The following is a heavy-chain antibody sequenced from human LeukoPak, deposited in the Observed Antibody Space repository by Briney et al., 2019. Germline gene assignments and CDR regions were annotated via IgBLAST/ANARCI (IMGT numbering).Heavy chain of an antibody. V-gene: IGHV4-59*08. D-gene: IGHD6-19*01. CDR1: GGSISSYF. CDR2: IYYSGST. J-gene: IGHJ4*02. CDR3: ARGIAVAGDPKFDY. Sequence: PSETLSLTCTVSGGSISSYFWSWIRQPPGKGLEWIGYIYYSGSTNYNPSLKSRVTISVDTSKNQFSLKLSSVTAADTAVYYCARGIAVAGDPKFDYWGQGTLVTVSS.